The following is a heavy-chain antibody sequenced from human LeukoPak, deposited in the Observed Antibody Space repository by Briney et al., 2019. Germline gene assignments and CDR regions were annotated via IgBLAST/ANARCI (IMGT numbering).Heavy chain of an antibody. CDR1: GYTFTSYG. CDR3: ARGDCSGGSCYHSLFDY. D-gene: IGHD2-15*01. CDR2: ISAYNGNT. J-gene: IGHJ4*02. V-gene: IGHV1-18*01. Sequence: ASVKVSCKASGYTFTSYGISWVRQAPGQGLEWMGWISAYNGNTNYAQKLQGRVTMTTDTSTSTAYMELRSLRPDDTAVYYCARGDCSGGSCYHSLFDYWGQGTLVTVSS.